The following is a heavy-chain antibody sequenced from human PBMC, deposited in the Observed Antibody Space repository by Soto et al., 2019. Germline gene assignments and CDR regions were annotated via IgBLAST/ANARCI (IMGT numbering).Heavy chain of an antibody. D-gene: IGHD3-10*01. CDR2: IYYTGTT. J-gene: IGHJ1*01. CDR1: GGSIGSYS. CDR3: TKFACHHYGGIFHP. Sequence: SVTLSLNCTVTGGSIGSYSCIWFRQPPGKGLEWIGYIYYTGTTNYNPSLKSRVTISVDTSKNQFSLKLSSVTTADTAVYYCTKFACHHYGGIFHPWGHCTLVT. V-gene: IGHV4-59*01.